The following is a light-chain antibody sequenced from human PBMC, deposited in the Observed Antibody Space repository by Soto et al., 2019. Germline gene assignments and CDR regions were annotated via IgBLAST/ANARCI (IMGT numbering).Light chain of an antibody. CDR2: RNN. CDR3: TVWDGSLNGWV. V-gene: IGLV1-44*01. Sequence: QSVLTQPPSASGTPGQRVTISCSGSSSNIGSYPVNWYQQLPGTAPKLLISRNNERPSGVPDRFSGSKSGTSASLAISGLQSKDEADYYCTVWDGSLNGWVFGGGTKVTVL. J-gene: IGLJ2*01. CDR1: SSNIGSYP.